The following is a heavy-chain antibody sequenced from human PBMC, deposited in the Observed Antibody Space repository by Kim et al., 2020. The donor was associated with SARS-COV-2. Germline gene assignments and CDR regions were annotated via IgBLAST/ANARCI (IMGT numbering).Heavy chain of an antibody. Sequence: SETLSLTCTVSGGSISSSSYYWGWIRQPPGKGLEWIGSIYYSGSTYYNPSLKSRVTISVDTSKNQFSLKLSSGTAADTAVYYCARSVYDILTVIPFDYWGQGTLVTVSS. CDR1: GGSISSSSYY. V-gene: IGHV4-39*01. J-gene: IGHJ4*02. CDR3: ARSVYDILTVIPFDY. CDR2: IYYSGST. D-gene: IGHD3-9*01.